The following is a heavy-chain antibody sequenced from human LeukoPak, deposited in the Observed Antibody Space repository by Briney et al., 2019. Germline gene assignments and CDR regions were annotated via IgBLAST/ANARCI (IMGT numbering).Heavy chain of an antibody. J-gene: IGHJ4*02. D-gene: IGHD3-16*01. CDR1: GASISHIHW. CDR2: IYHSGST. CDR3: ARDLGDAGSPDY. Sequence: SETLSLTCAVSGASISHIHWWSWVRQPPGKGLEWIGEIYHSGSTHYNPSLKSRVTISVDKSKNQFSLKLESLTAADTAVYYCARDLGDAGSPDYWGQGTLVTVSS. V-gene: IGHV4-4*02.